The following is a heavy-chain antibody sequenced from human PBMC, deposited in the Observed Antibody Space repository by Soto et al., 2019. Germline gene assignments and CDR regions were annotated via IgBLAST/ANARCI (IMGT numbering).Heavy chain of an antibody. CDR3: ARGEYSIFGVVLFAY. V-gene: IGHV4-59*01. Sequence: SETLSLTCTVSGGSISRYYWSWIRQPPGKGLEWIGYIYYTGSTTYNPSLKSRVTISVDTSKNQFSLKLNSVTAADTAVYYCARGEYSIFGVVLFAYWGQGTLVIVSS. CDR1: GGSISRYY. CDR2: IYYTGST. D-gene: IGHD3-3*02. J-gene: IGHJ4*02.